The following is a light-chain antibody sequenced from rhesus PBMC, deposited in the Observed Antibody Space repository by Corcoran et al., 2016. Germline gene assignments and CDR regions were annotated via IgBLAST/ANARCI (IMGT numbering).Light chain of an antibody. CDR3: ARALAFPLT. J-gene: IGKJ4*01. Sequence: DIVMTQTPLSLPSTPGEPASISCRSSQSLLHSNGNTYLHWYLQKPGQSRELLIYGTSNRASGVPDRYSGRGSGTGFTMRISKVGAWDVRVYYCARALAFPLTFGGGTKVEIK. V-gene: IGKV2-72*01. CDR1: QSLLHSNGNTY. CDR2: GTS.